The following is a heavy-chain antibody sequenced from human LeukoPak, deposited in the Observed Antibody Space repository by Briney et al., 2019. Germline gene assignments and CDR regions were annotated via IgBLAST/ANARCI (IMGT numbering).Heavy chain of an antibody. D-gene: IGHD2-15*01. CDR1: GFTFSSYT. V-gene: IGHV3-64D*06. Sequence: PGGYLRLSCSASGFTFSSYTMHWVRQAPGKGLEYVSTINGNGGNTYSADSVKGRFTISRDNSKNTLYLQMSSLRPEDTAVYYCVKDLFTDIVVVVAATGFDYWGQGTLVTVSS. CDR3: VKDLFTDIVVVVAATGFDY. CDR2: INGNGGNT. J-gene: IGHJ4*02.